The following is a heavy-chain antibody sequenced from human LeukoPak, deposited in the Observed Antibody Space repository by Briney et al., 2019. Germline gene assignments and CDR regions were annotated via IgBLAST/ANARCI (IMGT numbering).Heavy chain of an antibody. D-gene: IGHD2-2*01. CDR1: GGSISSYY. V-gene: IGHV4-59*01. CDR3: ARESSTSLFDY. Sequence: SGTLSLTCTVSGGSISSYYWSWIRQPPGKGLEWIGYIYYSGSTNYNPSLKSRVAISVDTFKNQFSLKLSSVTAADSAVYYWARESSTSLFDYWGQGTLVTVSS. J-gene: IGHJ4*02. CDR2: IYYSGST.